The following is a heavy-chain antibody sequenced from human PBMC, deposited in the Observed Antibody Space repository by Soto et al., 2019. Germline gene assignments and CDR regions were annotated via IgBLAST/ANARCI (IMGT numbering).Heavy chain of an antibody. CDR2: IYYSGST. J-gene: IGHJ3*02. D-gene: IGHD3-22*01. CDR1: GGSISSYY. Sequence: SETLSLTCTVSGGSISSYYWSWIRQPPGKGLEWIGYIYYSGSTNYNTSLKSRVTISVDTSKNQFPLKLSSVTAADTAVYYCARDTHPYYYDSSGYYFGRAGAFDIWGQGTMVTVSS. V-gene: IGHV4-59*01. CDR3: ARDTHPYYYDSSGYYFGRAGAFDI.